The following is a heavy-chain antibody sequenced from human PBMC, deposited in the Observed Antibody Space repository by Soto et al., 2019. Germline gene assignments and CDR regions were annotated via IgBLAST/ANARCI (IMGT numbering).Heavy chain of an antibody. D-gene: IGHD5-18*01. V-gene: IGHV1-69*01. Sequence: QVQLVQSVAEVKKPGSSVKVSCKASGGTFSSYAISWVRQAPGQGLEWMGGIIPIFGTANYAQKFQGRVTITADESTSTAYMELSSLRSEDTAVYYCAREDTAMVRGTFHLDIWGQGTMVTVSS. CDR3: AREDTAMVRGTFHLDI. J-gene: IGHJ3*02. CDR1: GGTFSSYA. CDR2: IIPIFGTA.